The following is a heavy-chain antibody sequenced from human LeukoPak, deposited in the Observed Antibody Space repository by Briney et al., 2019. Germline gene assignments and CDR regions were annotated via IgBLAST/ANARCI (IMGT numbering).Heavy chain of an antibody. D-gene: IGHD5-12*01. CDR1: GYTFTSYD. CDR3: AGALKRGYSGYTGY. J-gene: IGHJ4*02. Sequence: ASVKVSCKASGYTFTSYDINWVRQATGQGLEWMGWMNPNSGNTGYAQKFQGRVTMTRNTSISTAYMELSSLRSEDTAVYYCAGALKRGYSGYTGYWGQGTLVTVSS. CDR2: MNPNSGNT. V-gene: IGHV1-8*01.